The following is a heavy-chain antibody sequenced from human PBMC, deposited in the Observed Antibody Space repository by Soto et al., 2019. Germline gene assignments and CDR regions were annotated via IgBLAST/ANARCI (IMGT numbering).Heavy chain of an antibody. V-gene: IGHV1-3*01. J-gene: IGHJ6*02. CDR3: ASSRITLVPYGMDV. CDR2: INAGNGNT. Sequence: QVQLVQSGDEVKKPGASVKGSCKASGYTFTSYAMHWMRQAPGQWLEWMGWINAGNGNTKYSQKFQGRVTITRDTSASTAYMELSSLRSEDTAVYYCASSRITLVPYGMDVWGQGTTVTVSS. D-gene: IGHD3-10*01. CDR1: GYTFTSYA.